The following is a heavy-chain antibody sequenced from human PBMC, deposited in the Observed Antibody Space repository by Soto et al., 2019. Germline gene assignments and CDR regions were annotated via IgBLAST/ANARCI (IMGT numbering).Heavy chain of an antibody. CDR3: VKSPFKYYGSGSYSHGVY. J-gene: IGHJ4*02. Sequence: GGPLRLSCAASGFTFSSYIMTWVRQAPGKGLEWVSEISGSGGSTYYADSVKGRFTISRDNSRNTLYLQMNSLRAEDTAVYYCVKSPFKYYGSGSYSHGVYWGQGTLVTVSS. CDR2: ISGSGGST. CDR1: GFTFSSYI. V-gene: IGHV3-23*01. D-gene: IGHD3-10*01.